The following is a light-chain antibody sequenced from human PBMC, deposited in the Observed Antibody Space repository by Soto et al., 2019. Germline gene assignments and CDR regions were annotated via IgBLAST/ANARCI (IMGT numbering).Light chain of an antibody. CDR3: QQYKDNWT. V-gene: IGKV1-5*03. Sequence: DIQMTQSPSTLSASVGDRVTITCRASQSIRSWLAWYQQKPGTAPKLLIYKASTLQSGVPARFSGSGSGTEFTLTISSLQPDDSATYYCQQYKDNWTFGQGTKVDIK. J-gene: IGKJ1*01. CDR2: KAS. CDR1: QSIRSW.